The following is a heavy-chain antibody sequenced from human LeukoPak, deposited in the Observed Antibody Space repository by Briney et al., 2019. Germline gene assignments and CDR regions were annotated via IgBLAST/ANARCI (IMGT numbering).Heavy chain of an antibody. CDR3: ARDLYPVDTAMVLRY. V-gene: IGHV3-66*01. CDR1: GFTVSNDY. J-gene: IGHJ4*02. CDR2: IYADGTT. D-gene: IGHD5-18*01. Sequence: PGGSLRLSCAASGFTVSNDYMAWVRQDPGKGLEWVSLIYADGTTFYTDSVKGRFTISRDNSKNTLYLQMNSLRAEDTAVYYCARDLYPVDTAMVLRYWGQGTLVTVSS.